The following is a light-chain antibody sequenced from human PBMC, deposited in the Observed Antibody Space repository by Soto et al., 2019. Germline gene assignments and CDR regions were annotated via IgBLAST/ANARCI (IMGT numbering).Light chain of an antibody. CDR2: EDS. V-gene: IGLV2-23*01. CDR3: CSRSGRTTWV. Sequence: QSALTQPASVSGSPGQSITISCTGTSNDVWTFNLVSWYQQSPGKAPKVLIFEDSERPSWISSRFSAAKSGTTASLTISGLQTADEAVYFCCSRSGRTTWVFGGGTKLTVL. CDR1: SNDVWTFNL. J-gene: IGLJ3*02.